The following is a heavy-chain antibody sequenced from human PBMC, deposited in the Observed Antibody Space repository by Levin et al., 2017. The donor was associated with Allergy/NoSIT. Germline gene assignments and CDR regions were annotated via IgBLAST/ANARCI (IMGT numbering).Heavy chain of an antibody. CDR1: GDSISTGDYF. D-gene: IGHD2-15*01. CDR2: IHNSANI. J-gene: IGHJ4*02. Sequence: SQTLSLTCSVSGDSISTGDYFWSWIRQLPGKGLEWIGYIHNSANICSNPSLQPRVIISADTSKNQFSLKLTSVSLADTAIYYCARGTRWSPSYLDSWGQGALVTVSS. V-gene: IGHV4-31*03. CDR3: ARGTRWSPSYLDS.